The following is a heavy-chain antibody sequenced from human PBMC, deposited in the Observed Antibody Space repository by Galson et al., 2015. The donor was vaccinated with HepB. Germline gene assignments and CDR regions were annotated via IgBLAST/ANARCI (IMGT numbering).Heavy chain of an antibody. CDR2: TYYRSQWTN. CDR3: ARGGTSMTPFDS. V-gene: IGHV6-1*01. CDR1: GDSVSSNSAA. J-gene: IGHJ4*02. D-gene: IGHD4-17*01. Sequence: CAISGDSVSSNSAAWNWIRQSPSRGLEWLGRTYYRSQWTNHYAVSVKSRMTINADTSKNQFSLQLNSVTPEDAAVYYCARGGTSMTPFDSWGQGTLVTVSS.